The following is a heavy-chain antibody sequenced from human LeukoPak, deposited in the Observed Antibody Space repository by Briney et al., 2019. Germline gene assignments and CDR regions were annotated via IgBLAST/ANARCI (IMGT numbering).Heavy chain of an antibody. CDR3: ARGERAMIVVAPNWFDP. Sequence: PSQTLSPTCTVSGGSISSGGYYWSWIRQHPGKGLEWIGYIYYSGSTYYNPSLKSRVTISVDTSKNQFSLKLSSVTAADTAVYYCARGERAMIVVAPNWFDPWGQGTLVTVSS. V-gene: IGHV4-31*03. CDR2: IYYSGST. D-gene: IGHD3-22*01. CDR1: GGSISSGGYY. J-gene: IGHJ5*02.